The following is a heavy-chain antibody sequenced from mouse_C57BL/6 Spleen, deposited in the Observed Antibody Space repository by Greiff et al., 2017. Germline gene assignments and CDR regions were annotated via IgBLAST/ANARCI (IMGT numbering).Heavy chain of an antibody. CDR2: IYPGDGDT. V-gene: IGHV1-82*01. D-gene: IGHD1-1*01. CDR1: GYAFSSSW. J-gene: IGHJ3*01. Sequence: QVQLQQSGPELVKPGASVKISCKASGYAFSSSWMNWVKQRPGQGLEWIGRIYPGDGDTNYNGKFKGKATLTADKSSSTAYMQLSSLTSEDSAVYFCASPSYYGSSGFAYWGQGTLVTVSA. CDR3: ASPSYYGSSGFAY.